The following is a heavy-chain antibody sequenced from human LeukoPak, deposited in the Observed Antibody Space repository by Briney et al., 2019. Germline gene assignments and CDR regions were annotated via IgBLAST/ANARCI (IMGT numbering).Heavy chain of an antibody. CDR2: ISYDGSNK. CDR1: GFTFSSYA. D-gene: IGHD5-18*01. Sequence: GGSLRLSCSASGFTFSSYAMHWVRQAPGKGLEWVAVISYDGSNKYYADSVKGRFTISRDNSKNTLYLQMNSLRAEDTAVYYCAPIQLWISGFDYWGQGTLVTVSS. CDR3: APIQLWISGFDY. V-gene: IGHV3-30*04. J-gene: IGHJ4*02.